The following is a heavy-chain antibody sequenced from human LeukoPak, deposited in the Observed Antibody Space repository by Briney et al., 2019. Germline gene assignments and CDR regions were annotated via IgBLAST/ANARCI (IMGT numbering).Heavy chain of an antibody. Sequence: GGSLRLSCAASGFSFSNYGMSWFRQAPGKGLEWVSTISGSGGSTYYADSVKGRFTISRDNSKNTLYLQMNSLRAEDTALYYCARGRVAQWQVKETFDSWGQGTLVTVSS. D-gene: IGHD6-19*01. J-gene: IGHJ4*02. CDR2: ISGSGGST. CDR1: GFSFSNYG. CDR3: ARGRVAQWQVKETFDS. V-gene: IGHV3-23*01.